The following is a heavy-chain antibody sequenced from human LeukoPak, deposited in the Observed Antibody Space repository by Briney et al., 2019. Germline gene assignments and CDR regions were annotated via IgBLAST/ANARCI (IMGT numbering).Heavy chain of an antibody. D-gene: IGHD7-27*01. V-gene: IGHV3-30*02. CDR2: IRYDASNK. J-gene: IGHJ4*02. CDR3: AKDLGNWGYFDY. Sequence: GGSMRPSCAASGFSFSNYGIHWVRQAPGKGLEWVTFIRYDASNKYYSDSVKGRFTISRDNSKNTLYLQMNSLRVEDTAVYYCAKDLGNWGYFDYWGQGTLVTVSS. CDR1: GFSFSNYG.